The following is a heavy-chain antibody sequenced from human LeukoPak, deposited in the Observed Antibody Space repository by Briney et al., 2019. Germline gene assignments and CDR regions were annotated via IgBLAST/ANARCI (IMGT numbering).Heavy chain of an antibody. D-gene: IGHD3-9*01. CDR3: ARGDYDILTGYYFNLNY. J-gene: IGHJ4*02. V-gene: IGHV4-59*02. CDR1: GGSVTSNY. CDR2: IYYSGST. Sequence: SETLSLTCIVSGGSVTSNYWSWIRQPPGKGLEWIGYIYYSGSTNYNPSLKSRVTISVDTSKNQFSLKLSSVTAADTAVYYCARGDYDILTGYYFNLNYWGQGTLVTVSS.